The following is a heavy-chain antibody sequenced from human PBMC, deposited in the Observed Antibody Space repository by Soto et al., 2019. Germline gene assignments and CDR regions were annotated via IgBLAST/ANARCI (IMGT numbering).Heavy chain of an antibody. J-gene: IGHJ6*02. CDR3: ASPLVIPCSGGSCYYYGMDV. Sequence: SETLSLTCTVSGGSISSSSYYWGWIRQPPGKGLDWIGSIYYSGSTYYNPSLKSRVTISVDTSKNQFSLKLSSVTAADTAVYYCASPLVIPCSGGSCYYYGMDVWGQGTTVTVSS. CDR1: GGSISSSSYY. CDR2: IYYSGST. V-gene: IGHV4-39*01. D-gene: IGHD2-15*01.